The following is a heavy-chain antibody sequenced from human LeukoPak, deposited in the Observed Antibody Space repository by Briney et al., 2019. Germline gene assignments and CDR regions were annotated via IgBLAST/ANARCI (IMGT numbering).Heavy chain of an antibody. CDR3: AAYGGYVPRPFDY. CDR2: IIPIFGTA. D-gene: IGHD5-12*01. Sequence: SVKVSCKASGGTFSSYAISWVRQAPGQGLEWMGGIIPIFGTANYAQKFQGRVTITADESTCTAYMELSSLRSEDTAVYYCAAYGGYVPRPFDYWGQGTLVTVSS. CDR1: GGTFSSYA. V-gene: IGHV1-69*13. J-gene: IGHJ4*02.